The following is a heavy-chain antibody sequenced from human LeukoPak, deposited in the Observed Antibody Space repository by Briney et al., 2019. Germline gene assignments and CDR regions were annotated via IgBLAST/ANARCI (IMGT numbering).Heavy chain of an antibody. V-gene: IGHV3-74*01. CDR1: GFTFSSYW. D-gene: IGHD1-26*01. J-gene: IGHJ4*02. CDR3: ARTEYSGSYFDN. CDR2: INSDGSST. Sequence: GGSLRLSCGASGFTFSSYWIHWVRQAPGKGLEWVSRINSDGSSTSYADSVKGRFTISRDNAKNTLYLQMDSLGAEDTAVYFCARTEYSGSYFDNWGQGTLVTVSS.